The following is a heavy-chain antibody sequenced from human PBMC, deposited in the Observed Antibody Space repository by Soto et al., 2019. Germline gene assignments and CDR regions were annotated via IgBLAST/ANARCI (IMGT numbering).Heavy chain of an antibody. CDR1: GASVSSGSYQ. D-gene: IGHD3-10*01. Sequence: SETLSLTCAVSGASVSSGSYQWSWIRQSPGKGLEWIGFISFTGSTNSNPSLKSRVTISVDTSKNQFSLKLSSVTAADTAVYYCARGGQDYYYYGLDVWGQGTAVTVSS. CDR3: ARGGQDYYYYGLDV. CDR2: ISFTGST. V-gene: IGHV4-61*01. J-gene: IGHJ6*02.